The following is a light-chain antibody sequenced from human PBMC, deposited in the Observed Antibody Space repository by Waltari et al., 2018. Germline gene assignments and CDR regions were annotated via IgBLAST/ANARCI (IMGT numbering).Light chain of an antibody. Sequence: EIVLTQSPATLSLSPGERATLSCGASQNIGGAYLAWYQQKPGLAPRLLIYDTAIRAAGVPDRFSGSGSGTDFTLTISRLDPEDFALYFCQQYANSPLTLGVGTKVEF. J-gene: IGKJ4*01. CDR2: DTA. CDR3: QQYANSPLT. CDR1: QNIGGAY. V-gene: IGKV3D-20*01.